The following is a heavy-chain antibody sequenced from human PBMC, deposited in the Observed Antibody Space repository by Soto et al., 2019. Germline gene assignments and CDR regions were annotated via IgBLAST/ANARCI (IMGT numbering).Heavy chain of an antibody. Sequence: QITLKESGPTLVRPAQTRTLTCDFSGFSLSTYHMGVAWIRQPPGKALEWLALIYWDDDKRYSPSLKDRLAISKDTSSNQVVLTITNMDPVDTATYFCAHAGDYDLLTFDHWGPGTLVTVSS. CDR1: GFSLSTYHMG. D-gene: IGHD4-17*01. J-gene: IGHJ4*02. V-gene: IGHV2-5*02. CDR2: IYWDDDK. CDR3: AHAGDYDLLTFDH.